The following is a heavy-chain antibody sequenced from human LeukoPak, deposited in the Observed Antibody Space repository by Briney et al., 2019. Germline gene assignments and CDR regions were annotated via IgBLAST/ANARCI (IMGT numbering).Heavy chain of an antibody. CDR1: GGYISSSSYY. J-gene: IGHJ1*01. V-gene: IGHV4-39*01. CDR2: IYYSGST. Sequence: SETLSLTCTVSGGYISSSSYYRARIRQPRGRGLEWIGCIYYSGSTFYYPSLKSRITISVHTSKNHFSLKVTSLTAADTAVYYCATIPLGDLSFFNNGGQGTLVTV. CDR3: ATIPLGDLSFFNN. D-gene: IGHD3-16*02.